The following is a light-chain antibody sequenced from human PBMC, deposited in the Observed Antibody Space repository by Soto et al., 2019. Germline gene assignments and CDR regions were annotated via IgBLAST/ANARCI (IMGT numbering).Light chain of an antibody. CDR1: QSISDW. V-gene: IGKV1-5*01. J-gene: IGKJ4*01. Sequence: IQMTLSPSTLSASVGYRVAITCRASQSISDWLAWYQQKPGKAPKLLIFDASSLEGGVPSRFSGSGFGTEFNLTITSLQPDDFATYYCQHYETYPLSFGGGTKVDIK. CDR3: QHYETYPLS. CDR2: DAS.